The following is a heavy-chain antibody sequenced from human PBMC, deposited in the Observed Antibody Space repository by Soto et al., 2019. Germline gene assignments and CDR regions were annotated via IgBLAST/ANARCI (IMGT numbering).Heavy chain of an antibody. V-gene: IGHV3-30-3*01. J-gene: IGHJ6*02. CDR1: GFTFSNYV. Sequence: GGSLRLSCAASGFTFSNYVMYWVRQAPGKGLEWVAVISYDGNNKYYADSVKGRFTISRDNSKNTLYLQMNSLRGEDTAVYYCARAGCDGGIFYTLVGLRYGMDLCGQGSTVTGSS. CDR3: ARAGCDGGIFYTLVGLRYGMDL. CDR2: ISYDGNNK. D-gene: IGHD2-15*01.